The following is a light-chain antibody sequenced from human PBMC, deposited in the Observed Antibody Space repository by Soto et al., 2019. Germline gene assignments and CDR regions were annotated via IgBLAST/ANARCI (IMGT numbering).Light chain of an antibody. CDR3: QQSYSTPFT. Sequence: IRVNKSPSSLSASIGDSVTLTCRASQSISSYLNWYQQKPGKAPKLLSYAASSLQSGVPSRFSGSGSGTDFTLTISSLKPEDFETYYCQQSYSTPFTFGQGTRLEIK. V-gene: IGKV1-39*01. J-gene: IGKJ5*01. CDR2: AAS. CDR1: QSISSY.